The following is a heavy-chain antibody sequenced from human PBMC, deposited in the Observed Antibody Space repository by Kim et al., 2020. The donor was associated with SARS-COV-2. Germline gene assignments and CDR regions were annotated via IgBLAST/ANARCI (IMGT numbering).Heavy chain of an antibody. CDR3: ASLDTETFWGSLE. J-gene: IGHJ4*02. D-gene: IGHD5-18*01. CDR1: GFTSRNYW. Sequence: GGSLRLSCAASGFTSRNYWLSWVRKAPGKGLEWVAMIKADGPEKYYVDSMKDRLIISRDNAKNSMYLQMNSLRAEDTAVYYCASLDTETFWGSLEWGLG. CDR2: IKADGPEK. V-gene: IGHV3-7*03.